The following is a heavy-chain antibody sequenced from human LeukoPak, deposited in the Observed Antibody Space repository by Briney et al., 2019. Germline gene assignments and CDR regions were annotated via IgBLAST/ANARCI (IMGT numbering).Heavy chain of an antibody. J-gene: IGHJ4*02. CDR3: ARHYDSSAYYFPFDY. CDR2: IYHSGST. D-gene: IGHD3-22*01. Sequence: PSETLSLTCTVSGGSISSGGYYWSWIRQPPGKGLEWIGYIYHSGSTYYNPSLKSRVTISVDRSKNQFSLKLSSVTAADTAVYYCARHYDSSAYYFPFDYWGQGTLVTVSS. V-gene: IGHV4-30-2*01. CDR1: GGSISSGGYY.